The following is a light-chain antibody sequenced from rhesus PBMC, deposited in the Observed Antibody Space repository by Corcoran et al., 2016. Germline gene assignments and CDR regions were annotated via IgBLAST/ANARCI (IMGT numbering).Light chain of an antibody. CDR2: GAS. CDR1: QGINKA. V-gene: IGKV1-94*01. Sequence: DIQMTQSPSSLSASVGDRVTVTCRASQGINKALSWYQQKPGEAPLLLISGASSLQPGVSFRFSGTRSGTDYTLTISSLQPEDVSTYYCLQDYSPPLTFGGGTKVEIK. J-gene: IGKJ4*01. CDR3: LQDYSPPLT.